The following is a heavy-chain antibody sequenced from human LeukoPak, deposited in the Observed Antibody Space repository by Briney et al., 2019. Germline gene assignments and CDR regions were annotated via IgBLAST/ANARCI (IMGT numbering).Heavy chain of an antibody. CDR1: GYTFTGYY. J-gene: IGHJ5*01. D-gene: IGHD3-10*02. Sequence: ASVTLSCTASGYTFTGYYMHWVRQAQGQGIEWMGCINPNSGGTNYAKKSQGRVTMTRDTSMSTAYMGRSRLRSVDTAVYYCARGGWSGDFLCAGRYGFDSWGEGTLVSVCS. CDR3: ARGGWSGDFLCAGRYGFDS. V-gene: IGHV1-2*02. CDR2: INPNSGGT.